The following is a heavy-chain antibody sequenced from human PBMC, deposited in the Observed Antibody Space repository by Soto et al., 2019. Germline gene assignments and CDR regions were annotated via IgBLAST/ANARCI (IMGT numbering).Heavy chain of an antibody. CDR3: ALHLGYRGPYDY. D-gene: IGHD3-16*01. Sequence: GGSLRLSCAASGFTFSSYSMNWVRQAPGKGLEWVSSISSSSSYIYYADSVKGRFTISRDNAKNSLYLQMNSLRAEDTAVYYCALHLGYRGPYDYWGQGTLVTVSS. CDR2: ISSSSSYI. V-gene: IGHV3-21*01. J-gene: IGHJ4*02. CDR1: GFTFSSYS.